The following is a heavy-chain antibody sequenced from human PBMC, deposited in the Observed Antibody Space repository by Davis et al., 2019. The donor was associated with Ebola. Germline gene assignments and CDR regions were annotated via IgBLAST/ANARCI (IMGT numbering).Heavy chain of an antibody. Sequence: GESLKISCASSSFSFSSYSMNWVRQAPGKGLEWVSYISSSSSTIYYADSVKGRFTISRDNAKNSLYLQMNSLRDEDTAVYYCARAEAVAGTWGRYYFDYWGQGTLVTVSS. CDR3: ARAEAVAGTWGRYYFDY. CDR2: ISSSSSTI. V-gene: IGHV3-48*02. J-gene: IGHJ4*02. CDR1: SFSFSSYS. D-gene: IGHD6-19*01.